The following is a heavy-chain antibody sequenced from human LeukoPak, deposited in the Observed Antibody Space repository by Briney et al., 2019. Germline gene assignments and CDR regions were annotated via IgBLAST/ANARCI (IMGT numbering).Heavy chain of an antibody. CDR2: MNPNSGNT. CDR1: GYTFTSYD. Sequence: ASVKVSCKASGYTFTSYDINWVRQATGQGLEWMGWMNPNSGNTGYAQKFQGRVTMTRNTSISTAYMELSSLRSEGTAVYYCARVSNYYDSSDYIGDAFDIWGQGTMVTVSS. CDR3: ARVSNYYDSSDYIGDAFDI. J-gene: IGHJ3*02. V-gene: IGHV1-8*01. D-gene: IGHD3-22*01.